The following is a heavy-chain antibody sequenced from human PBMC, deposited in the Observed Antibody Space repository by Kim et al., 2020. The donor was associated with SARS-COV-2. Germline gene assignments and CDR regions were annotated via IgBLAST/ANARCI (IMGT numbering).Heavy chain of an antibody. CDR3: ARAPYDFWSGYYRGYFDY. D-gene: IGHD3-3*01. CDR1: GYTFTGYY. Sequence: VKVSCKASGYTFTGYYMHWVRQAPGQGLEWMGRINPNSGGTNYAQKFQGRVTMTRDTSISTAYMELSRLRSDDTAVYYCARAPYDFWSGYYRGYFDYWGQGTLVTVSS. V-gene: IGHV1-2*06. CDR2: INPNSGGT. J-gene: IGHJ4*02.